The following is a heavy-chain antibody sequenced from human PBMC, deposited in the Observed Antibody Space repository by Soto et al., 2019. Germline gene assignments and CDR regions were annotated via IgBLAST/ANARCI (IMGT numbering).Heavy chain of an antibody. CDR1: GYSFTSYW. D-gene: IGHD2-2*01. J-gene: IGHJ6*03. CDR2: IYPGDSDT. CDR3: ARQVVPAALTWYMDV. Sequence: PGESLKISCKGSGYSFTSYWIGWVRQMPGKGLEWMGIIYPGDSDTRYSPSFQGQVTISADKSISTAYLQWSSLKASDTAMYYCARQVVPAALTWYMDVCGKGTTVTVSS. V-gene: IGHV5-51*01.